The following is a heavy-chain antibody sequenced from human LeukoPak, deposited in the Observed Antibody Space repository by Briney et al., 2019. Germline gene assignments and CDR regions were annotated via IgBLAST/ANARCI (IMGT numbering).Heavy chain of an antibody. D-gene: IGHD3-10*01. Sequence: GGSLRLSCAASGFTFDDYAMHWVRQAPGKGLEWVSGINWNSGSIDYADSVKGRFTIPRDNAKNSLYLQMNSLRAEDTALYYCAKDSLIRGLIMRPQNWGQGTLVTVSS. CDR2: INWNSGSI. J-gene: IGHJ4*02. CDR3: AKDSLIRGLIMRPQN. CDR1: GFTFDDYA. V-gene: IGHV3-9*01.